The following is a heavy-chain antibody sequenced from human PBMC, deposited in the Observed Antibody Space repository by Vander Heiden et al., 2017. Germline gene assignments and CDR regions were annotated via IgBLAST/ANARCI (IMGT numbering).Heavy chain of an antibody. CDR1: GGSISSTRVF. D-gene: IGHD1-1*01. CDR2: LYHNGDT. V-gene: IGHV4-39*01. Sequence: QVQLQASGPGRVSPSETLSLTCTVSGGSISSTRVFWGRHRQPPGKGLKGNGSLYHNGDTYYNQSLRSRVTMSINTSKNQFSLRLTSVTAEDTAVYYWVRQVRGTGMAGGWGQGTLVTVSS. J-gene: IGHJ4*02. CDR3: VRQVRGTGMAGG.